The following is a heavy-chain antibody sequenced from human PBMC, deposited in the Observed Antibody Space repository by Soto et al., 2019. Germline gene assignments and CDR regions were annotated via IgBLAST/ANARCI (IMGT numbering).Heavy chain of an antibody. CDR1: GGSISSGGYY. CDR2: IYYSGST. V-gene: IGHV4-31*03. J-gene: IGHJ4*02. Sequence: QVQLQESGPGLVKPSQTLSLTCTVSGGSISSGGYYWSWIRQHPGKGLECIGYIYYSGSTYYNPSLKERVTIPVDTSKNQSSLKLSSVTAADTAVYYCARRSIAARQPFDYWGQGTLVTASS. D-gene: IGHD6-6*01. CDR3: ARRSIAARQPFDY.